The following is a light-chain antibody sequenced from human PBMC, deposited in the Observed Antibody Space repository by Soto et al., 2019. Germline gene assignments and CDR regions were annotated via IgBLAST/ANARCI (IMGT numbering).Light chain of an antibody. CDR1: QSVSSSY. Sequence: EIVLTQSPGTLCLSPGERATLSCRASQSVSSSYLAWYQQKPGQAPRLLIYGALNRATGIPDRFSASGSGTDFTLTISRLEPEDFAMYYCQQYGSSPPYTFGQGTKLEIK. CDR2: GAL. CDR3: QQYGSSPPYT. J-gene: IGKJ2*01. V-gene: IGKV3-20*01.